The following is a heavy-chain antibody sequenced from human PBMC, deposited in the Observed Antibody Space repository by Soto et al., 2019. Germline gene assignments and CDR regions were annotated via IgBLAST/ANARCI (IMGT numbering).Heavy chain of an antibody. D-gene: IGHD2-15*01. J-gene: IGHJ4*02. CDR2: INSDGSST. CDR1: GFSFSSSW. V-gene: IGHV3-74*01. Sequence: VGSLRLSCVVSGFSFSSSWMLWVRQAPGKGLVWVSRINSDGSSTNYADSVKGRFTTSRDNAKNMLYLQMNSLRVEDTALYYCVTGWSGYWGQGTLVTVSS. CDR3: VTGWSGY.